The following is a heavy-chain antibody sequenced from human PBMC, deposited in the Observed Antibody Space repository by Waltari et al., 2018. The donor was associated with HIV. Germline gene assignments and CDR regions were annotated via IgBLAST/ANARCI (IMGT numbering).Heavy chain of an antibody. Sequence: QVQLVQSGAEVRKPGASVKVSCKASGYTFTGYYIQWVRKGACHGLELMGWMNPGRGDTNYAEKFQGRVTLTTDTSMSTAYMELSSLTSDDTAIYYCARGYKGTIYYDSGGYLPLYWGQGALVTVSS. V-gene: IGHV1-2*02. CDR2: MNPGRGDT. CDR1: GYTFTGYY. D-gene: IGHD3-22*01. CDR3: ARGYKGTIYYDSGGYLPLY. J-gene: IGHJ4*02.